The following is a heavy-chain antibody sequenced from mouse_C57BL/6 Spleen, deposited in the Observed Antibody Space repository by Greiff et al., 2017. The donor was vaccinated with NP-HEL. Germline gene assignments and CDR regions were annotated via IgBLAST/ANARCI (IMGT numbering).Heavy chain of an antibody. CDR2: INPNNGGT. J-gene: IGHJ2*01. CDR1: GYTFTDYN. Sequence: EVQLQQSGPELVKPGASVKIPCKASGYTFTDYNMDWVKQSHGKSLEWIGDINPNNGGTIYNQKFKGKATLTVDKSSSTAYMELRSLTSEDTAVYYCARKARGWLLRYFDYWGQGTTLTVSS. D-gene: IGHD2-3*01. CDR3: ARKARGWLLRYFDY. V-gene: IGHV1-18*01.